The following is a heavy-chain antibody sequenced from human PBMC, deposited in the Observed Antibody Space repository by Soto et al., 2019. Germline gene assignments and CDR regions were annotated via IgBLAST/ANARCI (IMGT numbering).Heavy chain of an antibody. CDR2: MNPNSGNT. CDR1: GYTFTSYD. CDR3: ARTVTTNYYYYYYSMDV. J-gene: IGHJ6*03. D-gene: IGHD4-17*01. V-gene: IGHV1-8*01. Sequence: ASVKVSCKASGYTFTSYDINWVRQATGQGLEWMGWMNPNSGNTGYAQKFQGRVTMTRNTSISTAYMELSSLRSEDTAVYYCARTVTTNYYYYYYSMDVWGKGTTVTV.